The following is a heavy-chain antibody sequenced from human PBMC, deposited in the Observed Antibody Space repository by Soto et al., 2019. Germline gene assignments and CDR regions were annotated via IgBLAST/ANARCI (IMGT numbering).Heavy chain of an antibody. CDR2: IYPGDSDT. J-gene: IGHJ4*02. V-gene: IGHV5-51*01. Sequence: EFVKISCKGSGYSFASHWVAWVRQIPEKGLEWIGTIYPGDSDTKYSSAFRGHVTISADTSVSTAYLQWRSLEATDSAIYYCARYSGSYWHYLDFWGQGTLVTVSS. D-gene: IGHD1-26*01. CDR1: GYSFASHW. CDR3: ARYSGSYWHYLDF.